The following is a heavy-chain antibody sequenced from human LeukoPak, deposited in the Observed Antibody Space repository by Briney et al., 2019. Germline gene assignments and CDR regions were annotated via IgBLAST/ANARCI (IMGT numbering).Heavy chain of an antibody. CDR1: GFTFSSYA. CDR2: ISYDGSNK. V-gene: IGHV3-30-3*01. D-gene: IGHD6-19*01. CDR3: ARDLELYSSGWYGFDY. Sequence: PGGSLRLSCAASGFTFSSYAMHWVRQAPGKGLEWVAVISYDGSNKYYADSVKGRFTISRDNSKITLYLQMNSLGAEDTAVYYCARDLELYSSGWYGFDYWGQGTLVTVSS. J-gene: IGHJ4*02.